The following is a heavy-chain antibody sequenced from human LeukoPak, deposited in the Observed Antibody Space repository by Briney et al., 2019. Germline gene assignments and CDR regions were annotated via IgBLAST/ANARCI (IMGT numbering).Heavy chain of an antibody. D-gene: IGHD3-10*01. Sequence: ASVKVSCKASGYTFSSCAISWVRQAPGQGLEWMGGIIPIFGTANYAQKFQGRVTITADESTSTAYMELSSLRSEDTAVYYCASPGIGSGSYYKSDYWGQGTLVTVSS. CDR3: ASPGIGSGSYYKSDY. J-gene: IGHJ4*02. CDR1: GYTFSSCA. CDR2: IIPIFGTA. V-gene: IGHV1-69*13.